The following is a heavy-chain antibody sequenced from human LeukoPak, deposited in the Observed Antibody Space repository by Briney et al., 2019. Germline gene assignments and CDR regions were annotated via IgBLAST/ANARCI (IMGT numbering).Heavy chain of an antibody. CDR3: AELGITMIGGV. J-gene: IGHJ6*04. CDR1: GFTFSNYA. D-gene: IGHD3-10*02. CDR2: INGRGGST. V-gene: IGHV3-23*01. Sequence: GGSLRLSCAASGFTFSNYAMSWVRQAPGKGLEWVSSINGRGGSTYYADSVKGRFTISRDNAKNSLYLQMNSLRAEDTAVYYCAELGITMIGGVWGKGTTVTISS.